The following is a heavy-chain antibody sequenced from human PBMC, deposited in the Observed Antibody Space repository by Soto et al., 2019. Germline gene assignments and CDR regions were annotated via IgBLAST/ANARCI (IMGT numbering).Heavy chain of an antibody. CDR1: GGSISSSNW. V-gene: IGHV4-4*02. CDR2: IYHSGST. D-gene: IGHD6-13*01. CDR3: ARFSVAAAGTSGIFDY. Sequence: PSETLSLTCAVSGGSISSSNWWSWVRQPPGKGLEWIGEIYHSGSTNYNPSLKSRVTISVDKSKNQFSLKLSSVTAADTAVYYCARFSVAAAGTSGIFDYWGQGTLVTVSS. J-gene: IGHJ4*02.